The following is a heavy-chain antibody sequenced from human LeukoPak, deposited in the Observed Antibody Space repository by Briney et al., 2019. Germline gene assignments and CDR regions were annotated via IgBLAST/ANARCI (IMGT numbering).Heavy chain of an antibody. CDR2: ISGSGGST. Sequence: GGSLRLSCAASGFTVSSNYMSWVRQAPGKGLEWVSAISGSGGSTYYADSVKGRFTISRDNAKNSLYLQMNSLRAEDTALYYCAIYSGRFDPWGQGTLVTVSS. CDR3: AIYSGRFDP. V-gene: IGHV3-53*05. CDR1: GFTVSSNY. D-gene: IGHD5-12*01. J-gene: IGHJ5*02.